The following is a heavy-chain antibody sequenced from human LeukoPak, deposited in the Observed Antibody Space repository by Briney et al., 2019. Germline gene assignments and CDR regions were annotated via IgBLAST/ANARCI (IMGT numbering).Heavy chain of an antibody. Sequence: GGSLRLSCAASGFTFSGSTMNWVRQAPGKGLEWVSSISSGSSYIYYADSMKGRFTISRDNAKNSLYLQMNSLRAEDTAVYYCARAGSGDYWGQGTLVTVSS. D-gene: IGHD2-15*01. CDR1: GFTFSGST. V-gene: IGHV3-21*01. CDR3: ARAGSGDY. J-gene: IGHJ4*02. CDR2: ISSGSSYI.